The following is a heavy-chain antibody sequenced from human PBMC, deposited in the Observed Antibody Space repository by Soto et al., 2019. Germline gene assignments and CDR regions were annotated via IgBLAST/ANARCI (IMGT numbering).Heavy chain of an antibody. D-gene: IGHD3-22*01. CDR2: ITSSSSYI. V-gene: IGHV3-21*01. CDR3: VRARSTDSRPDY. Sequence: GGSLRLSCAASGFTFSLYSMIWVRQAPGKGLEWVASITSSSSYIYYEDSLKGRFTISRDNAKNSLFLQLDSPRAEDTAVYFCVRARSTDSRPDYWGQGTLVTVSS. CDR1: GFTFSLYS. J-gene: IGHJ4*02.